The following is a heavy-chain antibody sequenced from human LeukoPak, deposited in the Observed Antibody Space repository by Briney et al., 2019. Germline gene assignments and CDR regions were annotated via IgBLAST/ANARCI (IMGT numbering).Heavy chain of an antibody. CDR1: GGSISSYY. D-gene: IGHD2-8*02. J-gene: IGHJ6*02. CDR2: IYTSGST. Sequence: SETLSLTCTVSGGSISSYYWSWIRQPAGKGLEWIGRIYTSGSTNYNPSLKSRVTMSVDTSKNQFSLKLSSVTAADTAVYYCASLVPGPNYYYYGMDVWGQGTTVTVSS. V-gene: IGHV4-4*07. CDR3: ASLVPGPNYYYYGMDV.